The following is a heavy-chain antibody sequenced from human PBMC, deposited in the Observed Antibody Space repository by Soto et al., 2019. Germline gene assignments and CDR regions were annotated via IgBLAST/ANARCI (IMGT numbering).Heavy chain of an antibody. CDR1: GGNSRNVGDT. Sequence: SLTCSCAGGNSRNVGDTCSWIQQPPWGGLECIGYIYHSGTFLYNPSLKTRLTISLDRSSNRFSLTLNSVTAADTAVYYCSMIPGDTYMIYCFGPRGQGILVTGSS. CDR2: IYHSGTF. CDR3: SMIPGDTYMIYCFGP. V-gene: IGHV4-30-2*01. D-gene: IGHD3-16*01. J-gene: IGHJ5*02.